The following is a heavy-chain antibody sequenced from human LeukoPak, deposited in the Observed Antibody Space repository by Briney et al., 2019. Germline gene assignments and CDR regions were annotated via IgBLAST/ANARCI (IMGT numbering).Heavy chain of an antibody. J-gene: IGHJ4*02. Sequence: GGSLRLSCAASGFTFSSYAMSWVRQAPGKGLEWVSAISGSGDNTYYADSVKGRFTISRDNSKNTLYVQVNSLGAEDTAAYYCAKGSYYDSSGSFYFDYWGQGTLVTVSS. V-gene: IGHV3-23*01. CDR3: AKGSYYDSSGSFYFDY. CDR2: ISGSGDNT. D-gene: IGHD3-22*01. CDR1: GFTFSSYA.